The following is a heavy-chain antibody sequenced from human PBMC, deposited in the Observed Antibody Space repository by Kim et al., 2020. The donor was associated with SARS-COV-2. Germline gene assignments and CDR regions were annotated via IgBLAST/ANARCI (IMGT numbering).Heavy chain of an antibody. CDR3: ARDCYGDYPSFCS. CDR2: ISSSSSYI. CDR1: GFTFSSYS. D-gene: IGHD4-17*01. Sequence: GGSLRLSCAASGFTFSSYSMNWVRQAPGKGLEWVSSISSSSSYIYYADSVKGRFTISRDNAKNSLYLQMNSLRAEDTAVYYCARDCYGDYPSFCSWGQGTLVTVSS. V-gene: IGHV3-21*01. J-gene: IGHJ5*02.